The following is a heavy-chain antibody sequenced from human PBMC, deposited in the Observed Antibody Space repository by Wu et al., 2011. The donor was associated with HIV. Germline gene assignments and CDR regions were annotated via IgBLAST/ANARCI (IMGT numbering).Heavy chain of an antibody. V-gene: IGHV1-8*02. Sequence: QVQLVQSGAEVKKPGASVKVSCKASGYTFSSYDINWVRQATGQGLEWMGWMHPNSGNTGYAQKFQDRVTMTRNTSISTAYMELSSLRSEDTAVYYCARGGGGYCSGGSCYSDYYYYMDVWGKGTTVTVSS. CDR2: MHPNSGNT. CDR1: GYTFSSYD. CDR3: ARGGGGYCSGGSCYSDYYYYMDV. D-gene: IGHD2-15*01. J-gene: IGHJ6*03.